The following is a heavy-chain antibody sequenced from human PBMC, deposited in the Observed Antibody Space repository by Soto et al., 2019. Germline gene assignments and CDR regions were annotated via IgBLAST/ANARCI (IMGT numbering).Heavy chain of an antibody. V-gene: IGHV3-23*01. CDR3: AKGAWLDY. D-gene: IGHD5-12*01. Sequence: EVQLLESGGGLVQPGASTRLSCAASGFTFTTFDMSWARQAPGKGLEWVSVVRGRDGSTSYADSLKGRFTISKDSSKNTLYLQMNSLRAEDTALYYCAKGAWLDYWGQGTLVTVSS. CDR2: VRGRDGST. CDR1: GFTFTTFD. J-gene: IGHJ4*02.